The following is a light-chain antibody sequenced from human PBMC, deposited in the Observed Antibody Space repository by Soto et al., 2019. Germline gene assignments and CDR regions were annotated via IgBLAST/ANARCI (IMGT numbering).Light chain of an antibody. Sequence: VIWMTQSPSLLSASTLYIVTISCRMSQGISSYLALYQQKPGKAPELLIFDATNLETGVPSRFSGGGSRTHFSFTISSLQPEDFATYYCHQYDSLPPNFGQGTRLEIK. CDR1: QGISSY. CDR2: DAT. J-gene: IGKJ5*01. V-gene: IGKV1D-8*03. CDR3: HQYDSLPPN.